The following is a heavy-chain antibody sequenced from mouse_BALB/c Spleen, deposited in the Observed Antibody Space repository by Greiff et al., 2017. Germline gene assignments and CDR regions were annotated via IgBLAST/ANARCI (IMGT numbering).Heavy chain of an antibody. CDR1: GYTFTSYW. D-gene: IGHD2-1*01. J-gene: IGHJ3*01. CDR2: INPSTGYT. CDR3: ATIYGNFFWFAY. Sequence: VKLMESGAELAKPGASVKMSCKASGYTFTSYWMHWVKQRPGQGLEWIGYINPSTGYTEYNQKFKDKATLTADKSSSTAYMQLSSLTSEDSAVYYCATIYGNFFWFAYWGQGTLVTVSA. V-gene: IGHV1-7*01.